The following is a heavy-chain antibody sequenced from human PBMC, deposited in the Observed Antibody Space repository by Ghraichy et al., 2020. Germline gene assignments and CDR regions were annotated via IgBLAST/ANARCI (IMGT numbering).Heavy chain of an antibody. Sequence: GGSLRLSCAVSGFTFSRYGMHWVRQAPGKGLEWVAVTSYDGSDKNFADSVKGRFTISRDNSKNTLYLQMSSLRAEDTAVYFCAKERESSGYYSFRGDYYGMDGWGQGTTVTVSS. CDR3: AKERESSGYYSFRGDYYGMDG. V-gene: IGHV3-30*18. CDR1: GFTFSRYG. D-gene: IGHD3-22*01. J-gene: IGHJ6*02. CDR2: TSYDGSDK.